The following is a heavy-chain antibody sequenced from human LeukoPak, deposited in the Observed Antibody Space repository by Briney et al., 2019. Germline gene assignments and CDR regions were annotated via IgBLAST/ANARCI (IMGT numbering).Heavy chain of an antibody. CDR2: IYPGDSDT. Sequence: GESLKISCKGSGYSFTSYWIGWVRQMPGKGLEWMGIIYPGDSDTRYSPSFQGQVTISADKSISTAYLQWSSLKASDTAMYYFARLGSEMATIPNYYFDYWGQGTLVTVSS. CDR3: ARLGSEMATIPNYYFDY. D-gene: IGHD5-24*01. J-gene: IGHJ4*02. CDR1: GYSFTSYW. V-gene: IGHV5-51*01.